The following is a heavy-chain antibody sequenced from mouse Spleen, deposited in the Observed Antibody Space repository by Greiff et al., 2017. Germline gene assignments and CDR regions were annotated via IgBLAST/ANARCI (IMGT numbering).Heavy chain of an antibody. Sequence: VQLQQSGAELVRPGASVTLSCKASGYTFTDYEMHWVKQTPVHGLEWIGAIDPETGGTAYNQKFKGKAILTADKSSSTAYMELRSLTSEDSAVYYCTQTGHVFDYWGQGTTLTVSS. CDR2: IDPETGGT. CDR3: TQTGHVFDY. V-gene: IGHV1-15*01. D-gene: IGHD4-1*01. J-gene: IGHJ2*01. CDR1: GYTFTDYE.